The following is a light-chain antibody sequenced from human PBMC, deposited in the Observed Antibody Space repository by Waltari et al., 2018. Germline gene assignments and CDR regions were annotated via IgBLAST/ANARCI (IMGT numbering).Light chain of an antibody. CDR1: SSDVGGYNY. CDR2: EVS. CDR3: SSYTRSNTWV. V-gene: IGLV2-14*01. Sequence: QSALTQPASVSGSPGQSITISCTGTSSDVGGYNYVSWYEQHPGQAPTLIIYEVSDRSSGVSNRLSGSKSANPASLTISGLQTEDEADYYCSSYTRSNTWVFGGGTRLTVL. J-gene: IGLJ3*02.